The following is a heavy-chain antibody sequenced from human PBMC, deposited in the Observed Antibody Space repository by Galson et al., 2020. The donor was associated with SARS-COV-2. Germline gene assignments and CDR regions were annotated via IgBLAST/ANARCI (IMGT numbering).Heavy chain of an antibody. J-gene: IGHJ3*02. V-gene: IGHV3-33*01. Sequence: GGSLRLSCVASGFTFDAYGMHWVRQLPGGGLEWVGVIWYDGTDGFYADSVKGRFTISRDNSKNTLYLQMSSLRAEDTGVYYCARDRVMTSEKTIVPGPFGIWGQGTKVTVSS. CDR1: GFTFDAYG. CDR2: IWYDGTDG. D-gene: IGHD3-16*02. CDR3: ARDRVMTSEKTIVPGPFGI.